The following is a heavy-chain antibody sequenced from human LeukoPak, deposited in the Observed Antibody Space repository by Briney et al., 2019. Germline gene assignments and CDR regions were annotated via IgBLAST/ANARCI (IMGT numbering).Heavy chain of an antibody. Sequence: GGSLRLSCAASGFTFSSYGMHWVRQAPGKGLEWVAVISYDGSNKYYADSVKGRFTISRDNSKNMVYLEMNSLRADDTAIYYCARDPSTLTIRDNYWGRGTLVTVSS. CDR3: ARDPSTLTIRDNY. J-gene: IGHJ4*02. CDR2: ISYDGSNK. CDR1: GFTFSSYG. D-gene: IGHD5-24*01. V-gene: IGHV3-30*03.